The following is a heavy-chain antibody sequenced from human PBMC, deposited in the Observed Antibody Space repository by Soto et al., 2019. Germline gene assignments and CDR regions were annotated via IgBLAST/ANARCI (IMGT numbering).Heavy chain of an antibody. CDR2: LYWNDDK. CDR3: AHRLNYYDSSGYYDAFDI. J-gene: IGHJ3*02. V-gene: IGHV2-5*01. D-gene: IGHD3-22*01. CDR1: GFSLSTRGVG. Sequence: GPTLVKPTQNLTLTCTFSGFSLSTRGVGVGWIPPPPGKALGWLFLLYWNDDKRYSPSLKSRLTITKDTSKNQVVLTMTNMDPVDTATYYCAHRLNYYDSSGYYDAFDIWGQGTMSPSPQ.